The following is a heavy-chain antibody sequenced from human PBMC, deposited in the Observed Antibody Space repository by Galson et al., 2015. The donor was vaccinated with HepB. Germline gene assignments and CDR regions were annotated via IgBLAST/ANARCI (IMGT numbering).Heavy chain of an antibody. Sequence: SVKVSCKASGGTFSSYAISWVRQAPGQGLEWMGGIIPIFGTANYAQKFQGRVTITADESTSTTYMELSSPRSEDTAVYYCARGPSSSYYYYYMDVWGKGTTVTVSS. CDR3: ARGPSSSYYYYYMDV. J-gene: IGHJ6*03. V-gene: IGHV1-69*13. CDR2: IIPIFGTA. D-gene: IGHD2/OR15-2a*01. CDR1: GGTFSSYA.